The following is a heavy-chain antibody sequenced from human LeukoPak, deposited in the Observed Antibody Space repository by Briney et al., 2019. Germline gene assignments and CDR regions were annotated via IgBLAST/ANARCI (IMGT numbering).Heavy chain of an antibody. CDR1: GLTLSNYG. Sequence: GGSLRLSCVVSGLTLSNYGMSWVRQAPGKGLEWVSGISERGGSTNYADSVKGRFIISRNTSKNTVYLQMNSLRVEDTAVYFCAKRGIVIRAVIIIGFHKEAYYFDYWGQGILVTVSS. V-gene: IGHV3-23*01. CDR3: AKRGIVIRAVIIIGFHKEAYYFDY. CDR2: ISERGGST. J-gene: IGHJ4*02. D-gene: IGHD3-10*01.